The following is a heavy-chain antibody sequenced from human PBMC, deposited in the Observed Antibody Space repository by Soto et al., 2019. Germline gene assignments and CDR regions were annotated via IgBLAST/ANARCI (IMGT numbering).Heavy chain of an antibody. V-gene: IGHV1-46*01. CDR3: ARDFLVRGTTYGMDV. CDR1: GYTFTSYY. Sequence: ASVKVSCKASGYTFTSYYMHWVRQAPGQGLEWMGIINPSGGSTSYAQKFQGRATMTRDTSTSTVYMELSSLRSEDTAVYYCARDFLVRGTTYGMDVWGQGTTVTVSS. D-gene: IGHD3-10*01. CDR2: INPSGGST. J-gene: IGHJ6*02.